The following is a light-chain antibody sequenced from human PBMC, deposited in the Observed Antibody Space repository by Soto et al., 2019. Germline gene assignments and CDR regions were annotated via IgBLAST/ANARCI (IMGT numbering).Light chain of an antibody. CDR2: DAS. J-gene: IGKJ4*01. Sequence: EIVLTQSPATLSLSPGERATLSCRASQSVSSYLAWYQQKPGQAPRLLIYDASNRATGIPARFSGSGSGTDFTLTISSLEPEDFATYYCQQYDNLPLTFGGGTKVEIK. CDR3: QQYDNLPLT. V-gene: IGKV3-11*01. CDR1: QSVSSY.